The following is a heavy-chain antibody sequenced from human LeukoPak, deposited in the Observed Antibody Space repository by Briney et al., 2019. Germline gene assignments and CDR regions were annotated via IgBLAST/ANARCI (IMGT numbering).Heavy chain of an antibody. V-gene: IGHV3-7*02. CDR3: AKRSTNGVCYTCYFDY. J-gene: IGHJ4*02. CDR2: IDQVGSDK. CDR1: GFTFSSYW. Sequence: PGGSLRLSCAASGFTFSSYWMTWVRQGPGKGLEWVATIDQVGSDKYYVDSVKGRFTISRDNAKNSLYLQVNSLRAEDTAVYYCAKRSTNGVCYTCYFDYWGQGTLVTVSS. D-gene: IGHD2-8*01.